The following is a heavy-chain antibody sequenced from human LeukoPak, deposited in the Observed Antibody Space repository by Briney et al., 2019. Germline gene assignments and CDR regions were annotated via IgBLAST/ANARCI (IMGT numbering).Heavy chain of an antibody. Sequence: KVSCKASGYTFTSYGISWVRQAPGQGLEWMGIIYPGDSDTRYSPSFQGQVTISADKSISTAYLQWSSLKASDTAMYYCARLLGSGSYGVDYWGQGTLVTVSS. CDR3: ARLLGSGSYGVDY. V-gene: IGHV5-51*01. D-gene: IGHD3-10*01. CDR1: GYTFTSYG. CDR2: IYPGDSDT. J-gene: IGHJ4*02.